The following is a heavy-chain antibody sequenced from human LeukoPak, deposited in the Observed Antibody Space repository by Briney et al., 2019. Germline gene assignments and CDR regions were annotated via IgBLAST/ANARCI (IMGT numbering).Heavy chain of an antibody. V-gene: IGHV3-74*03. CDR3: ARDQGGSGPTTYDY. Sequence: PGGSLRLSCAASGFTFSRSWMHWVRQAPGKGLVWVSRINTDGSDTMYVDSVKGRFTISRDNAKNTLYLQMNSLKAEDTAVYYCARDQGGSGPTTYDYWGQGNLVTVSS. D-gene: IGHD6-19*01. CDR1: GFTFSRSW. J-gene: IGHJ4*02. CDR2: INTDGSDT.